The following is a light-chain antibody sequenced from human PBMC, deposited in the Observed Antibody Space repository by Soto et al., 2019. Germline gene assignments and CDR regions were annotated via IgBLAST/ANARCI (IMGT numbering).Light chain of an antibody. CDR3: QQYGSSPMYT. Sequence: EIVLTQSPGTLSLSPGERATLSCRASQRVSSSYLAWYQQKPGQAPRLLIYGASGRATGIPDRFSGSGSGTDFTLTISRLEPADFAVYYCQQYGSSPMYTFGQGTKLEIK. V-gene: IGKV3-20*01. J-gene: IGKJ2*01. CDR1: QRVSSSY. CDR2: GAS.